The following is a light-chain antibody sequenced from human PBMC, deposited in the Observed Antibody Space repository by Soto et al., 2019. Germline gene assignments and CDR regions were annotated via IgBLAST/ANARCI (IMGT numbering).Light chain of an antibody. J-gene: IGLJ1*01. CDR1: SSDVGAYNY. Sequence: QSVLTQPASVSGSPGQSITISCTGTSSDVGAYNYVSWYQQHPGKAPKLMIYDVGNRPSGVSNRFSGSKSGNTASLTISWLQAEDEADYYCSSYTSSSTLVFGTGTKVTVL. CDR2: DVG. V-gene: IGLV2-14*01. CDR3: SSYTSSSTLV.